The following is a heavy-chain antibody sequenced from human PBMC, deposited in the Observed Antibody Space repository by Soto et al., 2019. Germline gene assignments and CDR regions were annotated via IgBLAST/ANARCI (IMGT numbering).Heavy chain of an antibody. D-gene: IGHD1-7*01. V-gene: IGHV1-46*01. CDR2: INPSGGST. Sequence: GASVRVSCKXSGYTFTSYYMHWVRQAPGQGLEWMGIINPSGGSTSYAQKFQGRVTMTRDTSTSTVYMELSSLRSEDTAVYYCASGAGTTFGMDVWGQGTTVTVSS. J-gene: IGHJ6*02. CDR1: GYTFTSYY. CDR3: ASGAGTTFGMDV.